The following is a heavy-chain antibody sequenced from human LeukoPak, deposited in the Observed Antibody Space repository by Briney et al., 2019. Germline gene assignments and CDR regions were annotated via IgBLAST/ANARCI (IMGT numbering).Heavy chain of an antibody. V-gene: IGHV3-48*01. CDR1: GFTLSSYN. J-gene: IGHJ4*02. CDR3: AKAYWEVNGFGELLYPIDY. CDR2: ISSSSTTI. Sequence: TGGSLRLSCAASGFTLSSYNMNWVRQAPGKGLEWVSYISSSSTTIYYADSVKGRFTISRDNSKNTLYLQMNSLRAEDTAVYYCAKAYWEVNGFGELLYPIDYWGQGTLVTVSS. D-gene: IGHD3-10*01.